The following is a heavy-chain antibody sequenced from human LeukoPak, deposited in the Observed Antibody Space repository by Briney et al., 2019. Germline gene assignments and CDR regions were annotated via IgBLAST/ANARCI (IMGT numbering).Heavy chain of an antibody. V-gene: IGHV1-8*01. CDR2: MNPNSGNT. D-gene: IGHD5-24*01. CDR3: ATSGGEMATIEGFDY. Sequence: ASVKVSCKASGYTFTSYDINWVRQATGQGLEWMGWMNPNSGNTGYAQKFQGRVTMTRNTSISTAYMELSSLRSEDTAVSYCATSGGEMATIEGFDYWGQGTLVTVSS. CDR1: GYTFTSYD. J-gene: IGHJ4*02.